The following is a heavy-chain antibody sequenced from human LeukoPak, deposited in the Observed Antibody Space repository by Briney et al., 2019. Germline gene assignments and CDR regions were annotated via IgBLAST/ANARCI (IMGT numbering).Heavy chain of an antibody. CDR1: GFTVSSNY. V-gene: IGHV3-66*01. Sequence: GSLRLSCAASGFTVSSNYMRWVRQAPGKGLEWVSVIYSAGSTYYADSVKGRFTLSRDNSKNTLYLQMNSLRAEDTAVYYCARGAGRATVVTPPGYWGQGTLVTVSS. CDR2: IYSAGST. D-gene: IGHD4-23*01. J-gene: IGHJ4*02. CDR3: ARGAGRATVVTPPGY.